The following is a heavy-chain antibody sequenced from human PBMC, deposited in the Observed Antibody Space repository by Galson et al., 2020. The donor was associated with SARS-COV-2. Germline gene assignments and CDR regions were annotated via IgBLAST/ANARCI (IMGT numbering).Heavy chain of an antibody. J-gene: IGHJ4*02. Sequence: GGSLRLSCAASGFTFSSYSMNWVRQAPGKGLEWVSYISSSSSTIYYADSVKGRFTISRDNAKNSLYLQMNSLRAEDTAVYYCAREGYSYGSVSDEDDYWGQGTLVTVSS. V-gene: IGHV3-48*04. CDR2: ISSSSSTI. D-gene: IGHD5-18*01. CDR1: GFTFSSYS. CDR3: AREGYSYGSVSDEDDY.